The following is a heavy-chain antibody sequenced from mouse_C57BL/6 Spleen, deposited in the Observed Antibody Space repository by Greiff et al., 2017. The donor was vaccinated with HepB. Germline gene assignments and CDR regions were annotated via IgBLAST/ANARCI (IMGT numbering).Heavy chain of an antibody. CDR3: ARSTTHYAMDY. CDR1: GYTFTSYW. V-gene: IGHV1-69*01. D-gene: IGHD1-1*01. CDR2: IDPSDSYT. Sequence: VQLQQPGAELVMPGASVKLSCKASGYTFTSYWMHWVKQRPGQGLEWIGEIDPSDSYTNYNQKFKGKSTLTVDKSSSTAYMQLSSLTSEDSAVYYCARSTTHYAMDYWGQGTSVTVSS. J-gene: IGHJ4*01.